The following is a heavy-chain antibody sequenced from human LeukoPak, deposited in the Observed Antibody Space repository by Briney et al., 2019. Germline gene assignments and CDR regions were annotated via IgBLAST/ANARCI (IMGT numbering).Heavy chain of an antibody. J-gene: IGHJ6*01. CDR2: IWYDGSNK. CDR3: AKGRRVRCYGAMDV. V-gene: IGHV3-33*06. CDR1: GFTFSSYG. D-gene: IGHD4/OR15-4a*01. Sequence: PGRSLRLSCAASGFTFSSYGMHWVRQAPGKGLEWVAVIWYDGSNKYYADSVKGRFTISRDNSKNTLYLQMNSLRADDTAIYFCAKGRRVRCYGAMDVWGEGTTVIVSS.